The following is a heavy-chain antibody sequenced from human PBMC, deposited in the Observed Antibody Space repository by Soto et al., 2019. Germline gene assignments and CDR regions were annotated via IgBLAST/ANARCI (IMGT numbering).Heavy chain of an antibody. CDR3: AREIRDYDFWSGYYNTISNWFDP. D-gene: IGHD3-3*01. J-gene: IGHJ5*02. V-gene: IGHV4-59*01. Sequence: SETLSLTCTVSGGSISSYYWSWIRQPPGKGLEWIGYIYYSGSTNYNPSLKSRVTISVDTSKNQFSLKLSSVTAADTAVYYCAREIRDYDFWSGYYNTISNWFDPWGQGTLVTVS. CDR1: GGSISSYY. CDR2: IYYSGST.